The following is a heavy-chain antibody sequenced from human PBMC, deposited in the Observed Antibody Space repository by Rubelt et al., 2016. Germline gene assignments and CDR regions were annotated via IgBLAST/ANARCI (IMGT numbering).Heavy chain of an antibody. D-gene: IGHD1-26*01. V-gene: IGHV4-34*01. CDR2: IYYSGST. CDR3: ARTLSGSYYEAFDY. Sequence: QVQLQQWGAGLLKPSETLSLTCAVYGGSFSGYYWSWIRQPPGKGLEWIGYIYYSGSTNYNPSLRSRVTISEETSKNQFSRKLRSVTAADTAVYYCARTLSGSYYEAFDYWGQGTLVTVAS. CDR1: GGSFSGYY. J-gene: IGHJ4*02.